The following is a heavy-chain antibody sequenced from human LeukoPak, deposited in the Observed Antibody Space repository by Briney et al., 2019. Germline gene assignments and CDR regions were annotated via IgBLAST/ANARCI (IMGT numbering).Heavy chain of an antibody. J-gene: IGHJ4*02. CDR1: GYTFTSYG. CDR3: AREWKYYYGSGSHSFDY. D-gene: IGHD3-10*01. Sequence: PGASVKVSCKASGYTFTSYGISWVRQAPGQGLEWMGWISAYNGNTNYAQKLQGRVTMTTDTSTSTAYMELRSLRSDDTAVYYCAREWKYYYGSGSHSFDYWGQGTLVTVSS. V-gene: IGHV1-18*01. CDR2: ISAYNGNT.